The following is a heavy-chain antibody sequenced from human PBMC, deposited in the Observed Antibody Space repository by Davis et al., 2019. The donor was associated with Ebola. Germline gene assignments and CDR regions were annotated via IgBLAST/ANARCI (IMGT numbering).Heavy chain of an antibody. CDR1: GYTFITYA. V-gene: IGHV1-3*01. CDR3: ARVIATSGYVLGH. D-gene: IGHD5-12*01. CDR2: INVDNGNT. J-gene: IGHJ4*02. Sequence: ASVKVSCKPSGYTFITYAIHWGRQAPGQRLEWMGWINVDNGNTKFSQKFQDRVTITRDTSASTAYMELSSLRSEDTAMYFCARVIATSGYVLGHWGQGTLVAISS.